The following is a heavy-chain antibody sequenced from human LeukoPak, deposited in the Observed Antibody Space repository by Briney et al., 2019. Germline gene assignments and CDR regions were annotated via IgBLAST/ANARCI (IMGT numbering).Heavy chain of an antibody. CDR2: INSDGSST. D-gene: IGHD5/OR15-5a*01. V-gene: IGHV3-74*01. CDR1: GFTFDDYA. CDR3: ARSTTHYYYYYMDV. J-gene: IGHJ6*03. Sequence: GGSLRLSCAASGFTFDDYAMHWVRQTPGKGLVWVSRINSDGSSTTYADTVKGRFTISRGNAKNTLYLQMNSLRVEDTAIYYCARSTTHYYYYYMDVWGKGTTVTVSS.